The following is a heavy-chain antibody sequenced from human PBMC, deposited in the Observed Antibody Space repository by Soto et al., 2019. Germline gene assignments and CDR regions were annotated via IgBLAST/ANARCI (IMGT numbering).Heavy chain of an antibody. CDR2: VYYSGTT. Sequence: ETLSLTCSVSGASISSYYWSWIRQPPGKGLEWIGYVYYSGTTTYNPSLQSRVSMSLDTTNSQFSLRLSSVTAADTAVYYWARERGNWNNAFDIWGQWTMVTVSS. J-gene: IGHJ3*02. CDR1: GASISSYY. V-gene: IGHV4-59*01. CDR3: ARERGNWNNAFDI. D-gene: IGHD1-1*01.